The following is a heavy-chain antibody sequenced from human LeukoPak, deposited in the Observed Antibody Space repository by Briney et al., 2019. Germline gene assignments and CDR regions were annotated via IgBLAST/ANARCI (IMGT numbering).Heavy chain of an antibody. J-gene: IGHJ4*02. CDR1: GYTFTDYY. V-gene: IGHV1-2*02. D-gene: IGHD4-11*01. CDR2: INPNSGET. Sequence: ASVKVSCKTSGYTFTDYYIHSVRQAPGQGLEWMGCINPNSGETNSAQKFQGRVTMTGDTSISTAYMELRRVTSDDTAVYYCARDRDYSNTERGFDYWGQGTLVTVSS. CDR3: ARDRDYSNTERGFDY.